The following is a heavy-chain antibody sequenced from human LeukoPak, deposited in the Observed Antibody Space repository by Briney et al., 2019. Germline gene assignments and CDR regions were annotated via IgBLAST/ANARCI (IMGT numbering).Heavy chain of an antibody. D-gene: IGHD5-12*01. V-gene: IGHV3-20*04. CDR3: AKDQGDIVATIRAFDI. CDR1: GFTFDDYG. Sequence: GGSLRLSCAASGFTFDDYGMSWVRQAPGKGLEWVSGINWNGGSTGYADSVKGRFTISRDNAKNSLYLQMNSLRAEDTAVYYCAKDQGDIVATIRAFDIWGQGTMVTVSS. CDR2: INWNGGST. J-gene: IGHJ3*02.